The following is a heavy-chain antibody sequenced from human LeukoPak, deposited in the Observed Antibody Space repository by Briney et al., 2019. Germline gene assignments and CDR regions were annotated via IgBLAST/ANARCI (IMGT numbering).Heavy chain of an antibody. Sequence: PGGSLRLSCAASGFSFSSYGMHWVRQAPGKGLGWVAFIRNDGTKKYYADSVKGRFTFSRDNSKSTLYLQMDGLTAEDTAVYYCAKDGNWGFEKWGQGTLVTVSS. D-gene: IGHD7-27*01. CDR2: IRNDGTKK. V-gene: IGHV3-30*02. CDR1: GFSFSSYG. J-gene: IGHJ4*02. CDR3: AKDGNWGFEK.